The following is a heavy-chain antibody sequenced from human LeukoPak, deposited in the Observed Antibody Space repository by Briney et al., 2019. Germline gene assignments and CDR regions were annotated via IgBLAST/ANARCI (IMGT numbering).Heavy chain of an antibody. Sequence: GGSLRLSCAASGFTFSSYAMSWVRQAPGKGLEWVSAISGSGGSTYYADSVKGRLTISRDNSKNTLYLQMSSLRAEDTAVYYCAKDGDIAATFFDYWGQGTLVTVSS. CDR3: AKDGDIAATFFDY. CDR1: GFTFSSYA. J-gene: IGHJ4*02. V-gene: IGHV3-23*01. CDR2: ISGSGGST. D-gene: IGHD5-12*01.